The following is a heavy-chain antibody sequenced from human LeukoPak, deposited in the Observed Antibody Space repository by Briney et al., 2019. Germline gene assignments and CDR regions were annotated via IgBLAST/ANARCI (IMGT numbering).Heavy chain of an antibody. V-gene: IGHV4-61*01. CDR2: IYSSGST. D-gene: IGHD5-12*01. CDR3: ARANRYDLYFDY. J-gene: IGHJ4*02. CDR1: GGSISSGSYY. Sequence: PSQTLSLTCTVSGGSISSGSYYWSWIRQPPGKGLEWIGYIYSSGSTNYNPSLKSRVTMSVDTSKNQFSLKVSSVTAADTAVYYCARANRYDLYFDYWGQGTLVTVSS.